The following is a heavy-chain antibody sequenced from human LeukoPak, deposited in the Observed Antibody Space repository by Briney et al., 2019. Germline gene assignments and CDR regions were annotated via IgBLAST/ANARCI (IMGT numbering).Heavy chain of an antibody. CDR2: ISAYNGNT. Sequence: EASVKVSCKASGYTFTSYGISWVRQAPGQGLEWMGWISAYNGNTNYAQKLQGGVTMITDTSTSTAYMVLRSLRSDDAAVYYCARVRLGNSSPYYYGMDVWGKGTTVTVSS. D-gene: IGHD6-13*01. CDR1: GYTFTSYG. J-gene: IGHJ6*04. V-gene: IGHV1-18*04. CDR3: ARVRLGNSSPYYYGMDV.